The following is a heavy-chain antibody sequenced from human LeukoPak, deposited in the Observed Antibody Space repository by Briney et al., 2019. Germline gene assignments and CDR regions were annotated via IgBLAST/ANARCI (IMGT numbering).Heavy chain of an antibody. CDR3: ARRLKAATATSAFDL. J-gene: IGHJ3*01. V-gene: IGHV3-30*04. CDR2: ISYDGSNK. D-gene: IGHD6-13*01. CDR1: GFTFSSYA. Sequence: GRSLRLSCAASGFTFSSYAMHWVRQAPGKGLEWVAVISYDGSNKYYADSVKGRFTISRDNSKNTLYLQMNSLRAEDTAVYYCARRLKAATATSAFDLWGQGTMVTVSS.